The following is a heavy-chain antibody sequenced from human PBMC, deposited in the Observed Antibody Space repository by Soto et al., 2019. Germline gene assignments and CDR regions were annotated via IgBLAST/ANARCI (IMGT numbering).Heavy chain of an antibody. CDR3: AKDPHPPLYGMDV. CDR1: GYSFTSYW. J-gene: IGHJ6*02. CDR2: IDPSDSYT. Sequence: GESLKISCKGSGYSFTSYWISWVRQMPGKGLEWMGRIDPSDSYTNYSPSFQGHVTISADKSISTAYLQWSSMKASDTAVYYCAKDPHPPLYGMDVWGQGTTVTVSS. V-gene: IGHV5-10-1*01.